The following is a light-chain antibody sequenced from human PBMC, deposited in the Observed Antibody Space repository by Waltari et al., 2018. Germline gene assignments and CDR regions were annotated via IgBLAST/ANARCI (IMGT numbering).Light chain of an antibody. CDR2: DLT. CDR1: NRDIGSYSY. Sequence: QSVLTQPASVSGSPGQPITISCTGTNRDIGSYSYVSWYQQYPGKAPNLIIYDLTERPSGVSTRFSGSKSGNTASLTISGLQADDEADYFCSSYTGRGTVIFGRGTMVTVL. CDR3: SSYTGRGTVI. V-gene: IGLV2-14*01. J-gene: IGLJ2*01.